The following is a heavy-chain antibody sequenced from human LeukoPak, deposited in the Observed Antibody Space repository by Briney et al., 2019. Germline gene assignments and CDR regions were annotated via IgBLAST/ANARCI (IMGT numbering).Heavy chain of an antibody. Sequence: GVSVKVSCKASGYTFTGYYMHWVRQAPGQGLEWMGWINPNSGGTNYAQKFQGRVTMTRDTSISTAYMELSRLRPDDTAVYYCARGRPYYYDSSGYSIWGQGTLVTVSS. CDR3: ARGRPYYYDSSGYSI. V-gene: IGHV1-2*02. CDR1: GYTFTGYY. CDR2: INPNSGGT. J-gene: IGHJ4*02. D-gene: IGHD3-22*01.